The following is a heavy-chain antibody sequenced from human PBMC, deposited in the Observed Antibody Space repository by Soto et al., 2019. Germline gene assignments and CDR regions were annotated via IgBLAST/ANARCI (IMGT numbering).Heavy chain of an antibody. D-gene: IGHD4-17*01. V-gene: IGHV1-18*01. CDR3: ARYDYGDYSYRFYYYGMDV. J-gene: IGHJ6*02. Sequence: GASVKVSCKASGYTFTSYGISWVRQAPGQGLEWMGWISAYNGNTNYAQKLQGRVTMTTDTSTSTAYMELRSLRSDDTAVCYCARYDYGDYSYRFYYYGMDVWGQGTTVTVSS. CDR2: ISAYNGNT. CDR1: GYTFTSYG.